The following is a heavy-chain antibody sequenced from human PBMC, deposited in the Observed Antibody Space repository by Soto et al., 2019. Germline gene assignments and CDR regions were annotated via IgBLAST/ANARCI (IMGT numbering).Heavy chain of an antibody. CDR2: ISYDGSNK. V-gene: IGHV3-30-3*01. J-gene: IGHJ4*02. CDR1: GFTFSSYA. CDR3: ARQDSSGYYYFDY. D-gene: IGHD3-22*01. Sequence: GGSLRLSCAASGFTFSSYAMHWVRQAPGKGLEWVAVISYDGSNKYYADSVKGRFTISRDNSKNTLYLQMNSLRAEDTAVYYCARQDSSGYYYFDYWGQGTLVTVSS.